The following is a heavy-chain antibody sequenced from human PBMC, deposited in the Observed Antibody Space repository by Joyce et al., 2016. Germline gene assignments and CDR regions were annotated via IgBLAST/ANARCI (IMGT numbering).Heavy chain of an antibody. CDR3: ARGRARSSGWQYFHY. D-gene: IGHD6-25*01. CDR1: GDSVSSKSGD. Sequence: QVQLQQSGPGLVKPSQTLSLTCAISGDSVSSKSGDWNLCRESPSSGFEWLERTNYRAKGYNDYALSLKSRISINPDTSKNQLSLQLKSVTLDDTAVYYCARGRARSSGWQYFHYWGQGTLVTVSS. J-gene: IGHJ4*02. V-gene: IGHV6-1*01. CDR2: TNYRAKGYN.